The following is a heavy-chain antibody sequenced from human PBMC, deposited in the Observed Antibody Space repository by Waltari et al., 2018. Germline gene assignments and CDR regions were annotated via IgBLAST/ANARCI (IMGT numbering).Heavy chain of an antibody. J-gene: IGHJ5*02. V-gene: IGHV1-69*01. CDR3: ATFGGNSNWFDP. CDR2: IITISGTA. D-gene: IGHD1-7*01. CDR1: GGAFSTYA. Sequence: QVQLVQSGAEVKNPGSTLKVSCKTSGGAFSTYAISWVRQAPGQGLEWMGIITISGTADYSQKFQGRITITADEATSTAYMELSGLKSDDTAVYYCATFGGNSNWFDPWGQGTLVTVSS.